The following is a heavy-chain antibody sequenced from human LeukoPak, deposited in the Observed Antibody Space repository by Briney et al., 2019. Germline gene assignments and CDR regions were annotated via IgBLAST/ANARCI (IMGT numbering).Heavy chain of an antibody. V-gene: IGHV1-8*01. CDR2: MNPNSGIT. D-gene: IGHD3-22*01. J-gene: IGHJ4*02. Sequence: ASVKVSCKASGYTFISYDINWVRQATGQGLEWMGWMNPNSGITGYAQKFQGRVSMTRNTSIGTAYMELSSLKSEGTAVYYCARGLYYYDSNGRTPYDYWGQGTLVTVSS. CDR3: ARGLYYYDSNGRTPYDY. CDR1: GYTFISYD.